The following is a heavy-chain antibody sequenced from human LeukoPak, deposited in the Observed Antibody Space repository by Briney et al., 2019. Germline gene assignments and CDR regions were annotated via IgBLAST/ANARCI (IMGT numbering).Heavy chain of an antibody. D-gene: IGHD3-10*01. CDR1: GFTFNNFA. CDR2: IRYDGSIK. Sequence: GGSLRLSCAASGFTFNNFAMHWVRQAPGKGLEWVAFIRYDGSIKYYADSVKGRFTISRDNSKNTLYLQMNSLRVEDTAVNYCATDLGAGGYFDYWGQGTLVTVSS. V-gene: IGHV3-30*02. J-gene: IGHJ4*02. CDR3: ATDLGAGGYFDY.